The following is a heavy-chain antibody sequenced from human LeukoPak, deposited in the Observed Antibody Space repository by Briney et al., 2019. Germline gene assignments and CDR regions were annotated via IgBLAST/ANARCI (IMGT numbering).Heavy chain of an antibody. CDR2: ISYDGSNK. J-gene: IGHJ4*02. CDR3: AKDRRPRLVIMPVDY. Sequence: PGGSLRLSCAASGFTFSSYVMHWVRQAPGKGLEWVAVISYDGSNKYYADSVQGRFTISRDNAKNTLYLQMNIRRAEDTAVYYCAKDRRPRLVIMPVDYWGQGTLVTVSS. CDR1: GFTFSSYV. V-gene: IGHV3-30*18. D-gene: IGHD3-9*01.